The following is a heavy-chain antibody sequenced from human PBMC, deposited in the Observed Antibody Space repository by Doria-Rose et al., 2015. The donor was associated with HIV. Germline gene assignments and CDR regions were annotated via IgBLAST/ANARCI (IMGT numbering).Heavy chain of an antibody. CDR2: IFSDHER. J-gene: IGHJ4*02. CDR1: GVSLSSPGMG. V-gene: IGHV2-26*01. CDR3: ARIKSSRWYHKYYFDF. Sequence: QVTLKESGPVLVKPTETLTLTCTVSGVSLSSPGMGVSWIRQPPGKALEWLANIFSDHERSYKPSLKSRLTISRGTSKSQVVLTMTDMDPVDTATYYCARIKSSRWYHKYYFDFWGQGTLVIVSA. D-gene: IGHD6-13*01.